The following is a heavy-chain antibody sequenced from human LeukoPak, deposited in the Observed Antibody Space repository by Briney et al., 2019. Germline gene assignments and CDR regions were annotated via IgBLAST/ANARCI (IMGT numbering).Heavy chain of an antibody. J-gene: IGHJ5*02. CDR3: ARGLAYTAAWYEVGGWRTPES. CDR2: IDSASNFI. Sequence: GGSLRLSCAASGFNFYAYSMTWVRQAPGKGLEWVSSIDSASNFIYYRESVEGRFSISRDNAKNSLFLQMNSLRVEDTAVYYCARGLAYTAAWYEVGGWRTPESWGQGTLVTVSS. CDR1: GFNFYAYS. D-gene: IGHD2-2*02. V-gene: IGHV3-21*04.